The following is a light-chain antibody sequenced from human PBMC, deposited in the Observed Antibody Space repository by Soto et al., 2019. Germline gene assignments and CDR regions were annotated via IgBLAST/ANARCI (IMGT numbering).Light chain of an antibody. J-gene: IGLJ3*02. Sequence: QSALTQPPSASGSPGQSVTISCTGTSSDVGGYNYVSWYQQRPGKAPKLMIYEVTKRPSGVPDRFSGSKSGNTASLTVSGLQAEDGADYYCSSYAGSNVWVFGGGTKLTVL. V-gene: IGLV2-8*01. CDR1: SSDVGGYNY. CDR3: SSYAGSNVWV. CDR2: EVT.